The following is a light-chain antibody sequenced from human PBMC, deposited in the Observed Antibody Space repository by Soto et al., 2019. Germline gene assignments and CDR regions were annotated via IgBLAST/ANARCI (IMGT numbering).Light chain of an antibody. CDR2: KAS. CDR1: QSISNW. J-gene: IGKJ1*01. Sequence: DIQMTQSPSTLSASVGDRVTITCRASQSISNWLAWYQQKPGKAPKLLIYKASSLESGVPLRFSGSGSGTEFTLTIISLQPDDFATYYCQQYNSYSWTFGQGTKVEIK. V-gene: IGKV1-5*03. CDR3: QQYNSYSWT.